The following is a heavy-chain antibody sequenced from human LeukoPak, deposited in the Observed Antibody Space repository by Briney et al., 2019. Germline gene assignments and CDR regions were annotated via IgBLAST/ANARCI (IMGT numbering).Heavy chain of an antibody. CDR3: ATSLSQYYDF. Sequence: SGGSLTLSCGASGITFSDYWMHWVRQAPGKGLVWVSRINSDGSSTIYADSVKGRFTISRDNAKNTVYLRMNSLRAEYTAVFYCATSLSQYYDFWGRGTLVTVSS. V-gene: IGHV3-74*01. J-gene: IGHJ2*01. D-gene: IGHD2/OR15-2a*01. CDR1: GITFSDYW. CDR2: INSDGSST.